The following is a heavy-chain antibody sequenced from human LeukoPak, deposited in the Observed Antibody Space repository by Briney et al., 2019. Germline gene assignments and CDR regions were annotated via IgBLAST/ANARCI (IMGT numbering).Heavy chain of an antibody. CDR2: IYPGNSDT. D-gene: IGHD6-13*01. CDR1: GDRLTNNW. V-gene: IGHV5-51*01. Sequence: GESLKISCKISGDRLTNNWIGWVRQVPGKGLEWLGLIYPGNSDTRYSPFFQGQVTFSVDTSISTAYLHWGGLKASDTAMYYCARFALTSSLDSWGQGTLVTVSS. J-gene: IGHJ5*01. CDR3: ARFALTSSLDS.